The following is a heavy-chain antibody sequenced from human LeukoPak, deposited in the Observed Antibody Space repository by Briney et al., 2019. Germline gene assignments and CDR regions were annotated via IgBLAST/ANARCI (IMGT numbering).Heavy chain of an antibody. CDR3: ARYVYYYYYMDV. D-gene: IGHD3-16*01. V-gene: IGHV3-53*01. CDR2: IYSGGST. J-gene: IGHJ6*03. CDR1: GFTVSSNY. Sequence: GGSLRLSCAASGFTVSSNYMSWVRQAPGEGLEWVSVIYSGGSTYYADSVKRRVTISRNNSKNTLSLQMTTLRAEDTAVYYCARYVYYYYYMDVWGKGTTVTVSS.